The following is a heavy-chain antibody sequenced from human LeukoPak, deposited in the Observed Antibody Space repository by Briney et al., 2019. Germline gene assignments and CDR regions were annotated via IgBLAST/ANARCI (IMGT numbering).Heavy chain of an antibody. Sequence: ASVKVSCKAPGGTLNSYVISWVRQAPGQGLEWMGGSVPFFGTANYAQKFQGRVTLTRDESTSTAYMELNNLRYEDTAVYFCARNGGPYYFDSWGQGTLVTVSS. V-gene: IGHV1-69*05. CDR3: ARNGGPYYFDS. J-gene: IGHJ4*02. CDR2: SVPFFGTA. CDR1: GGTLNSYV. D-gene: IGHD2-8*01.